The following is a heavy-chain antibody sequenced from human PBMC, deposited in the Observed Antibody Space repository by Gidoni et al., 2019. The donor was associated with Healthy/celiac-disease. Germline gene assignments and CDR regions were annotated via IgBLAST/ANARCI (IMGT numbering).Heavy chain of an antibody. D-gene: IGHD6-6*01. V-gene: IGHV4-34*01. J-gene: IGHJ4*02. CDR1: GGSFSGYY. CDR3: ARGLKYSNSYYFDY. CDR2: INHSGST. Sequence: QVQLQQWGAGLLKPSETLSLTCAVYGGSFSGYYWSWIRQPPGKGLEWIGEINHSGSTNYNPSLNSRVTISVDTSKTQFSLKLSSVTAADTAVYYCARGLKYSNSYYFDYWGQGTLVTVSS.